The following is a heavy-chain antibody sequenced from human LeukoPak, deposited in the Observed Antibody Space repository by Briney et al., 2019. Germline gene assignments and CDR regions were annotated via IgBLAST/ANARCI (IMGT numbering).Heavy chain of an antibody. J-gene: IGHJ4*02. Sequence: PGGPLRLPCAACGFNFSSYGMHWLRQAPGKGLAWVAFIRYDGSNKYYADSVKGRFTISRDNSKNTLYLQMNSLRAEDTAVYYCAKDYCSGGSCYSDYWGQGTLVTVSS. CDR1: GFNFSSYG. CDR2: IRYDGSNK. CDR3: AKDYCSGGSCYSDY. V-gene: IGHV3-30*02. D-gene: IGHD2-15*01.